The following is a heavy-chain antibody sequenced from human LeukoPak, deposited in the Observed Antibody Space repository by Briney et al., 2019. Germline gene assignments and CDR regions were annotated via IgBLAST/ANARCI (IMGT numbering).Heavy chain of an antibody. CDR2: ISPSGDIT. D-gene: IGHD5-18*01. Sequence: GGSLRLSCAVSGFTFSSYSMNWVRQAPGKGLEWVSGISPSGDITYYADSVKGRFTISRDNSKNTVYLQVNSLRAEDTAVFYCAKDRAWLQFWSWGQGTLVTVSS. CDR3: AKDRAWLQFWS. V-gene: IGHV3-23*01. CDR1: GFTFSSYS. J-gene: IGHJ4*02.